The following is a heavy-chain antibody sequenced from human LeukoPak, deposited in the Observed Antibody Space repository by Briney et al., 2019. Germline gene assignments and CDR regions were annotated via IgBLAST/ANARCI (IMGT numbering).Heavy chain of an antibody. CDR2: INPNSGGT. Sequence: ASVKVSCKASGYTFTGYYMHRVRQAPGQGLEWMGWINPNSGGTNYAQKFQGRVTMTRDTSISTAYMELSRLRSDDTAVYYCARRTVVVPAAVDYWGQGTLVTVSS. CDR3: ARRTVVVPAAVDY. V-gene: IGHV1-2*02. J-gene: IGHJ4*02. D-gene: IGHD2-2*01. CDR1: GYTFTGYY.